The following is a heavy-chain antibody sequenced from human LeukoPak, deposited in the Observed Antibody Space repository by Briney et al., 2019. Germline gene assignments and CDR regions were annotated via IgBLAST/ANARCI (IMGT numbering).Heavy chain of an antibody. V-gene: IGHV3-7*01. CDR1: EFTFSTFW. CDR3: VRDSDYQRNSGGLYAHYDALDI. J-gene: IGHJ3*02. D-gene: IGHD2-21*01. Sequence: PGGSLRLSCAASEFTFSTFWMSWVRQAPGKGLEWVANIKADGSVKHYVDSVEGRFSISRDNARSSLYLQMNSLRAKDTAVYYCVRDSDYQRNSGGLYAHYDALDIWGHGTMVTVAS. CDR2: IKADGSVK.